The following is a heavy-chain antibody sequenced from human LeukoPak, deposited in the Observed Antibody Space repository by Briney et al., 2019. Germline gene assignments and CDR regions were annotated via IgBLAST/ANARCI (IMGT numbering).Heavy chain of an antibody. J-gene: IGHJ5*02. D-gene: IGHD6-13*01. V-gene: IGHV4-38-2*02. CDR1: GYSISSGYY. Sequence: SETLSLTCTASGYSISSGYYWGWLRQPPGKGLELIGSIYHSGSTYYNPSLKSRVTISVDTSKNQFSLKLSSVTAADTAVYYCAREPVSAAAGTFDPLGQGNLVTVSS. CDR2: IYHSGST. CDR3: AREPVSAAAGTFDP.